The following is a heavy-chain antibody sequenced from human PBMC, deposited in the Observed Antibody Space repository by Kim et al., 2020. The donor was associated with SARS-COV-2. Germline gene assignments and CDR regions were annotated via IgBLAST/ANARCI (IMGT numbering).Heavy chain of an antibody. CDR1: GFTFSSYG. J-gene: IGHJ5*02. CDR3: ARDKRRVDTAMVNWFDP. V-gene: IGHV3-33*01. Sequence: GGSLRLSCAASGFTFSSYGMHWVRQAPGKGLEWVAVIWYDGSNKYYADSVKGRFTISRDNSKNTLYLQMNSLRAEDTAVYYCARDKRRVDTAMVNWFDPWGQGTLVTVSS. CDR2: IWYDGSNK. D-gene: IGHD5-18*01.